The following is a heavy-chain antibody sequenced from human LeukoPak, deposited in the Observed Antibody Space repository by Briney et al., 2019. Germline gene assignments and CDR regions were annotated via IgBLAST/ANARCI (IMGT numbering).Heavy chain of an antibody. D-gene: IGHD4-17*01. CDR1: GFTFSGSA. CDR2: ISYDGSNK. V-gene: IGHV3-30*04. J-gene: IGHJ4*02. Sequence: AGGSLRLSCAASGFTFSGSALHWVRQAPGKGLEWVAVISYDGSNKYYADSVKGRFTISRDNSKNTLYLQMNSLRAEDTAVYYCAKDRGVATVTPGDYFDYWGQGTLVTVSS. CDR3: AKDRGVATVTPGDYFDY.